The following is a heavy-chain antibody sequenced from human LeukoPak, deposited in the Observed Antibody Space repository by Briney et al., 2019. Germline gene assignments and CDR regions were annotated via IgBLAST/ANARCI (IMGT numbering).Heavy chain of an antibody. V-gene: IGHV3-30*18. J-gene: IGHJ4*02. Sequence: TGRSLRLSCAASGFTFSSYGMHWVRQAPGKGLEWVAVMSYDGSNKYYADSVKGRFTISRDNSKNTLYLQMNSLRAEDTAVYYCAKDPTPPQWLGAPYMDYWGQGTLVTVSS. CDR2: MSYDGSNK. CDR3: AKDPTPPQWLGAPYMDY. D-gene: IGHD3-16*01. CDR1: GFTFSSYG.